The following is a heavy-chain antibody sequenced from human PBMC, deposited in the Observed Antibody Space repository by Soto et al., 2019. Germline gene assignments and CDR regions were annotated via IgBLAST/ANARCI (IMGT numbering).Heavy chain of an antibody. CDR1: GFTFSSYS. V-gene: IGHV3-21*01. CDR2: ISSSSSYI. J-gene: IGHJ5*02. Sequence: GGSLRLSCAASGFTFSSYSMNWVRQAPGKGLEWVSSISSSSSYIYYADSVKGRFTISRDNAKNSLYLQMNSLRAEDTAVYYCARDLVSSTSGYWFEPWGHGPLVTVS. CDR3: ARDLVSSTSGYWFEP. D-gene: IGHD2-2*01.